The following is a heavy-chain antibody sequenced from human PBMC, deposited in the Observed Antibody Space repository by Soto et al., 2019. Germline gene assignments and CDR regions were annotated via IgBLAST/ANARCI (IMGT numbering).Heavy chain of an antibody. V-gene: IGHV3-30-3*01. CDR3: AAYSSGWYSGMDV. J-gene: IGHJ6*02. D-gene: IGHD6-19*01. Sequence: QVQLVESGGGVVQPGRSLRLSCAASGFTFSSYAMHWVRQAPGKGLVWVAVISYDGSNKYYADSVKGRFTISRDNSKNTLYLQMNSLRAEDTAVYYCAAYSSGWYSGMDVWGQGTTVTVSS. CDR1: GFTFSSYA. CDR2: ISYDGSNK.